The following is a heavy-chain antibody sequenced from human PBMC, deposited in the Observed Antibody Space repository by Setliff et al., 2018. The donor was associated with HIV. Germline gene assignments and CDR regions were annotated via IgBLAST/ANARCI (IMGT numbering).Heavy chain of an antibody. J-gene: IGHJ4*02. V-gene: IGHV7-4-1*02. D-gene: IGHD3-10*01. CDR2: INTNTGNP. CDR1: GYTFTSYA. CDR3: ARAPRGYYYGSGSYYRYYFDY. Sequence: ASVKVSCKASGYTFTSYATNWVRQAPGQGLEWMGWINTNTGNPTYAQGFTGRFVFSLDTSVSTAYLQISSLKAEDTAVYYCARAPRGYYYGSGSYYRYYFDYWGQGTLVTVSS.